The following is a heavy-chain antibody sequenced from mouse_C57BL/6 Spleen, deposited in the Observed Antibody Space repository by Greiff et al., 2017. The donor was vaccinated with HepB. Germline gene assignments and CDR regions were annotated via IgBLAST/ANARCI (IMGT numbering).Heavy chain of an antibody. CDR1: GFTFSSYT. D-gene: IGHD2-1*01. CDR2: ISGGGGNT. Sequence: EVKVEESGGGLVKPGGSLKLSCAASGFTFSSYTMSWVRQTPEKRLEWVATISGGGGNTYYPDSVKGRFTISRDNAKNTLYLQMSSLRSEDTALYYCARLHYYGFDYWGQGTTLTVSS. J-gene: IGHJ2*01. CDR3: ARLHYYGFDY. V-gene: IGHV5-9*01.